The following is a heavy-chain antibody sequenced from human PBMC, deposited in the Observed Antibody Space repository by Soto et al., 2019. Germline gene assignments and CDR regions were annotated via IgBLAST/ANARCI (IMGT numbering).Heavy chain of an antibody. D-gene: IGHD2-2*03. CDR2: IMPFFGSG. CDR1: GGTFSSYA. V-gene: IGHV1-69*01. J-gene: IGHJ4*02. CDR3: ARDKVGYDSHFVY. Sequence: QVHLVQSGAEVKKPGSSVKVSCKAIGGTFSSYAFSWVRQAPGQGLEWMGGIMPFFGSGNYAQKFQGRVNITADESTSSVYLELSSLRSEDTAVDYCARDKVGYDSHFVYWGQGTLVTVSS.